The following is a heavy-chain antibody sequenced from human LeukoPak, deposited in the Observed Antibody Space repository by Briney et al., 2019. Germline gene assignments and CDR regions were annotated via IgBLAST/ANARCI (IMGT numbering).Heavy chain of an antibody. CDR3: AKGESGYSSSWYDY. J-gene: IGHJ4*02. Sequence: GGSLRLSCAASGFTFSSYAMSWARQAPGKGLEWVSAISGSGGSTYYADSVKGRFTISRDNSKNTLYLQMNSLRAEDTAVYYCAKGESGYSSSWYDYWGQGTLVTVSS. D-gene: IGHD6-13*01. CDR2: ISGSGGST. CDR1: GFTFSSYA. V-gene: IGHV3-23*01.